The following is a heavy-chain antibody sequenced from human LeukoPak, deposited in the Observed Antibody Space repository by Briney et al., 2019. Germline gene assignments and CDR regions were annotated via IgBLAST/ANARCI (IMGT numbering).Heavy chain of an antibody. Sequence: GGSLRLSCAASGFTFSSYSMNWVRQAPGKGLEWVSSISSGSTYTHYADSVKGRFAISRDNAKNSLYLQMNSLRAEDTAVYYCARKNGLDYWGQGTLVTVSS. CDR1: GFTFSSYS. CDR2: ISSGSTYT. V-gene: IGHV3-21*01. CDR3: ARKNGLDY. J-gene: IGHJ4*02.